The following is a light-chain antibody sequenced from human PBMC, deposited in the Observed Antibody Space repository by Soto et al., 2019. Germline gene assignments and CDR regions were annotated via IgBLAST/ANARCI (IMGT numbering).Light chain of an antibody. J-gene: IGKJ4*01. CDR3: HQYAASPLT. V-gene: IGKV3-20*01. CDR2: GAS. CDR1: QSVGRNF. Sequence: EIVLTQSPGTLSLSPGESTTLSCRASQSVGRNFLAWYQQKPGRAPRLLIHGASYRATGIPDRFSGSGSETYFTLTISRLEPEDSVVYYCHQYAASPLTFGGGTKVEIK.